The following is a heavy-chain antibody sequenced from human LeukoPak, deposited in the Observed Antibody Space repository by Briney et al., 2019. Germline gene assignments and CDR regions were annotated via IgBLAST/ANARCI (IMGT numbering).Heavy chain of an antibody. CDR1: GFTFSSYW. J-gene: IGHJ4*02. D-gene: IGHD1-26*01. V-gene: IGHV3-7*01. Sequence: PGGSLRLSCAASGFTFSSYWMSWVRQAPGKGLEWVANIKQDGSEKYYVDSVKGRFTISRDNAKNSLYLQVNSLRAEDTAVYYCARIVGIVGATRGDYWGQGTLVTVSS. CDR3: ARIVGIVGATRGDY. CDR2: IKQDGSEK.